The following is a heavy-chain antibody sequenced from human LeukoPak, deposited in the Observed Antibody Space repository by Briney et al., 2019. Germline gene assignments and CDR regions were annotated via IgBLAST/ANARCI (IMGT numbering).Heavy chain of an antibody. Sequence: SETLSLTCAVHGGSFSGYYWSWIRQPPGKGLEWIGEINHSGSTNYNPSLKSRVTISVDTSKNQFSLKLSSVTAADTAVYYCARVRSLWNYPSYFDYWGQGTLVTVSS. CDR3: ARVRSLWNYPSYFDY. V-gene: IGHV4-34*01. D-gene: IGHD1-7*01. CDR1: GGSFSGYY. CDR2: INHSGST. J-gene: IGHJ4*02.